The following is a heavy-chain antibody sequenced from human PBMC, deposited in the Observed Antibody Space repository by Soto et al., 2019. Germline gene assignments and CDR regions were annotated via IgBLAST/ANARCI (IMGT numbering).Heavy chain of an antibody. D-gene: IGHD2-2*02. Sequence: GGSLRLSCAASGFTFSSYSMNWVRQAPGKGLEWVSYISSSSSTIYYADSVKGRFTISRDNAKNSLYLQMNSLRAEDTAVYYCARASVVVVPAAISLDYWGQGTLVTVSS. CDR2: ISSSSSTI. J-gene: IGHJ4*02. V-gene: IGHV3-48*01. CDR1: GFTFSSYS. CDR3: ARASVVVVPAAISLDY.